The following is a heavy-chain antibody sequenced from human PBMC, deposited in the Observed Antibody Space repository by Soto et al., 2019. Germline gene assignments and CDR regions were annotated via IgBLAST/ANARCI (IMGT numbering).Heavy chain of an antibody. CDR2: IIPIFGTA. CDR1: GGPLISSA. V-gene: IGHV1-69*01. CDR3: AIPGAFDI. Sequence: KVASNASGGPLISSAIVWVRQAPGQGLEWMGGIIPIFGTANYAQKFQCRVTITADESTSTAYMELSSLRSEDTDVYYCAIPGAFDICGQGTMGTVSS. J-gene: IGHJ3*02. D-gene: IGHD3-10*01.